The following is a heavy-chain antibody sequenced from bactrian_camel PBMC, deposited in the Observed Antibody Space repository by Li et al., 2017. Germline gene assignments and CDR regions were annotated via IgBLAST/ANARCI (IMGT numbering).Heavy chain of an antibody. Sequence: VQLVESGGGLVQPGGSLRLSCAASGIRLSILEMSWVRQAPEKGREWVSSISSGGGVTYYADSVKGRFTISRDNAENTLYLRMNSLKPEDTARCYCVRGSPYAIATHGIGYWGQGTQV. J-gene: IGHJ6*01. V-gene: IGHV3S31*01. CDR3: VRGSPYAIATHGIGY. D-gene: IGHD4*01. CDR1: GIRLSILE. CDR2: ISSGGGVT.